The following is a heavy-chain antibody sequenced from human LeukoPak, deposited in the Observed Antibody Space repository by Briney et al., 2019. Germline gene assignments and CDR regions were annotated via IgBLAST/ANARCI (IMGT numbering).Heavy chain of an antibody. J-gene: IGHJ4*02. V-gene: IGHV3-11*04. CDR3: ARELSIAARLFDY. CDR2: ICSSGSNI. Sequence: GGSLRLSCAASGFTFRDYYMSWIRKAPGKWLEWVSYICSSGSNIYYADSVKGRFPISRDNAKNSLYLQMNSLRAEDTAVYYCARELSIAARLFDYWGQGTLVTVSS. CDR1: GFTFRDYY. D-gene: IGHD6-6*01.